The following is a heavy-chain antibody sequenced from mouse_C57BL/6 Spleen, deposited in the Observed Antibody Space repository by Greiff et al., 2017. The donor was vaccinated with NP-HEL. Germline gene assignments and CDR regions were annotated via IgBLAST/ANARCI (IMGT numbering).Heavy chain of an antibody. CDR2: ISSGSSTI. CDR1: GFTFSDYG. V-gene: IGHV5-17*01. Sequence: EVKLVESGGGLVKPGGSLKLSCAASGFTFSDYGMHWVRQAPEKGLEWVAYISSGSSTIYYADTVKGRFTISRDNAKNTLFLQMTSLRSEDTAMYYCARLSYYDYDGGYYFDYWGQSTTLTVSS. D-gene: IGHD2-4*01. CDR3: ARLSYYDYDGGYYFDY. J-gene: IGHJ2*01.